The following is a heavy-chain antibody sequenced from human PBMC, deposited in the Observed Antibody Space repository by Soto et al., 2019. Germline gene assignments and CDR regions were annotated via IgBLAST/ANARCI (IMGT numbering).Heavy chain of an antibody. Sequence: QVQRVQSGAEVKKPGASVKVSCKASGYTFTSYAMHWVRQAPGQRLEWMGWINAGNGNTKYSQKLQGRVTITRDTSASTAYMEMSSLRSEDTAVYYCANALGLYYFDFWGQGTLVTVSS. CDR1: GYTFTSYA. CDR3: ANALGLYYFDF. J-gene: IGHJ4*02. V-gene: IGHV1-3*01. D-gene: IGHD3-16*01. CDR2: INAGNGNT.